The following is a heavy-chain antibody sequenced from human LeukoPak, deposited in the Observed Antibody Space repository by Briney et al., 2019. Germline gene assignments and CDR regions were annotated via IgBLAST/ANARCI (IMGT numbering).Heavy chain of an antibody. Sequence: GGSLRLSCAASGFTFSNYGMHWVRQAPGKGLEWVAVVSFGDGSTRNYVDSVKGRFTISRDNSQNTLYLQMNNLRAEDTAVYYCAKSPYYDFWPFDYWGQGTLVTVSS. CDR3: AKSPYYDFWPFDY. V-gene: IGHV3-33*06. CDR1: GFTFSNYG. J-gene: IGHJ4*02. D-gene: IGHD3-3*01. CDR2: VSFGDGSTR.